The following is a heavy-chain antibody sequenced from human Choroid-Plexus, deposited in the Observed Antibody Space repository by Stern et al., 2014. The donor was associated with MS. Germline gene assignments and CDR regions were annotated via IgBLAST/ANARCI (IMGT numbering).Heavy chain of an antibody. J-gene: IGHJ4*02. CDR2: ISYDGSDK. CDR1: GFTFSNFG. CDR3: AKDRQWSTYFFDY. V-gene: IGHV3-30*18. Sequence: MQLVESGGGVAQPGRPLILSCAASGFTFSNFGMHWVRQAPGKGLEWVALISYDGSDKYYADSVQGRFTIFRANSKNTLYMHMNSLRAEDTAVYYCAKDRQWSTYFFDYWGQGSLVTVSS. D-gene: IGHD2-15*01.